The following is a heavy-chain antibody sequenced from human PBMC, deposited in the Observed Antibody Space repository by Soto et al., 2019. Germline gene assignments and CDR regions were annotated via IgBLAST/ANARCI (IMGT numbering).Heavy chain of an antibody. J-gene: IGHJ5*02. CDR2: MNPNSGNT. CDR1: GYTFTSYD. CDR3: ARGSEDIVVVVATSKPQNWFDP. D-gene: IGHD2-15*01. V-gene: IGHV1-8*01. Sequence: ASVKVSCKASGYTFTSYDINWVRQATGQGLEWMGWMNPNSGNTGDAQKFQGRVTMTRNTSISTAYMELSSLRFEDTAVYYCARGSEDIVVVVATSKPQNWFDPWGQGTLVTVSS.